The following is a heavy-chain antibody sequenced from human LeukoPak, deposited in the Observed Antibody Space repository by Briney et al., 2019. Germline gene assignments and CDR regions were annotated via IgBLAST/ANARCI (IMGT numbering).Heavy chain of an antibody. V-gene: IGHV3-9*01. Sequence: GGSLRLSCAASGFTFDDYAMHWVRQGPGKGLEWISGITWNTDTIGYADSVKGRFTISRDNAKNSLYLQMNSLRGEDTAVYYCARAEAVAAPPDSWGQGTLVTVSS. D-gene: IGHD6-19*01. CDR3: ARAEAVAAPPDS. CDR1: GFTFDDYA. CDR2: ITWNTDTI. J-gene: IGHJ4*02.